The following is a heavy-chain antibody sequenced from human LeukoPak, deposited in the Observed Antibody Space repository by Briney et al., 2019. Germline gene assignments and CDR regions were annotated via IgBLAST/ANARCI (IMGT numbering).Heavy chain of an antibody. J-gene: IGHJ5*02. D-gene: IGHD2-15*01. CDR1: GYSISSDYC. CDR2: VCHTGAT. CDR3: ARLVVLVGATRWFDP. V-gene: IGHV4-38-2*02. Sequence: SETLSLTCTVSGYSISSDYCWGWIRQPPGKGLEWIGSVCHTGATYYNPSLKSRLTISVDTSKNQSSLNLNSVTAADTAVYYCARLVVLVGATRWFDPWGQGTLVTVSS.